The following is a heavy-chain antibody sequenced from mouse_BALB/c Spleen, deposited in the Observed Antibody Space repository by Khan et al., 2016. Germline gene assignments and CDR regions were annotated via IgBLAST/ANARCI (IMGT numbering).Heavy chain of an antibody. V-gene: IGHV14-3*02. CDR2: IDPANGNT. CDR3: AWITTDYYAMDY. CDR1: GFNVKDTY. J-gene: IGHJ4*01. Sequence: VQLQQSGAELVEPGASVKLSCTTSGFNVKDTYIHWVKQRPEQGLEWIGRIDPANGNTEYDPKFQGKATVTADTSSNTAYLQLSSLTSEDTAVYYCAWITTDYYAMDYWGQGTSVTVSS. D-gene: IGHD2-4*01.